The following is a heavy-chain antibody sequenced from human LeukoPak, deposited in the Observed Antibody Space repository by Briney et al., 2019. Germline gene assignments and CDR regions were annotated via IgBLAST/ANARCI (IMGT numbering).Heavy chain of an antibody. D-gene: IGHD6-13*01. J-gene: IGHJ4*02. V-gene: IGHV3-7*01. Sequence: GGSLRLPCAASGFIYSNYGMTWVRQAPGKGLEWVANINQDGSEKYYVDSVKGRFAISRDNAKNSLYLQMSSLRAEDTALYYCVKVSVAAPGSDYWGQGTLVTVSS. CDR3: VKVSVAAPGSDY. CDR1: GFIYSNYG. CDR2: INQDGSEK.